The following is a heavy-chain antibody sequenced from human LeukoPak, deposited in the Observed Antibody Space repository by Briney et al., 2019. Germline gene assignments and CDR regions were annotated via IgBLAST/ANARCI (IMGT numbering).Heavy chain of an antibody. V-gene: IGHV1-2*06. CDR2: INPNSGGT. CDR1: GYTFTGYY. D-gene: IGHD1-26*01. CDR3: ARADSNNWDAKYYFDY. Sequence: GASAKVSCKTSGYTFTGYYIHWVRQAPGQGLEWMGRINPNSGGTNYAQKFQGRVTMTRDTSITTAYMELSRLRSDDTAVYYCARADSNNWDAKYYFDYWGQGALVTVSS. J-gene: IGHJ4*02.